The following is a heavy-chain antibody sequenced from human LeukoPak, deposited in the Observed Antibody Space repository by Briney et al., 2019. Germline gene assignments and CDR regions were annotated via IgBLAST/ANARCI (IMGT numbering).Heavy chain of an antibody. CDR1: GGSISSYY. D-gene: IGHD1-20*01. J-gene: IGHJ4*02. CDR2: INHSGST. Sequence: SETLSLTCTVSGGSISSYYWSWIRQPPGKGLEWIGEINHSGSTNYNPSLKSRVTISVDTSKNQFSLKLSSVTAADTAVYYCARVVYNWNYFDYWGQGTLVTVSS. V-gene: IGHV4-34*01. CDR3: ARVVYNWNYFDY.